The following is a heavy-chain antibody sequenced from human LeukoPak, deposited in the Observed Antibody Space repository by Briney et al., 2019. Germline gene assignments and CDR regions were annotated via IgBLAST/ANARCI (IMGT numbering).Heavy chain of an antibody. D-gene: IGHD5-18*01. V-gene: IGHV4-59*01. CDR2: IYYSGST. CDR3: AGVGGYSYGFSIDY. J-gene: IGHJ4*02. CDR1: GGSISSYY. Sequence: SETLSLTCTVSGGSISSYYWSWIRQPPGKGLEWIGYIYYSGSTNYNPSLKSRVTISVDTSKNQFSLKLSSVTAADTAVYYCAGVGGYSYGFSIDYWGQGTLVTVSS.